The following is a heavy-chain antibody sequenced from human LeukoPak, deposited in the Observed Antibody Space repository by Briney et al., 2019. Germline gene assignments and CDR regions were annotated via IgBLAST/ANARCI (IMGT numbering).Heavy chain of an antibody. CDR1: GGSISISNSNW. CDR3: ARDLHGGNSFTSDWYFDL. CDR2: ISHSGST. V-gene: IGHV4-4*02. Sequence: SETLSLTCAVSGGSISISNSNWWSWVRQPPGKGLEWIGEISHSGSTNYNPSLKSRVTISVDKSKNQFSLKLSSVTAADTAVYYCARDLHGGNSFTSDWYFDLWGRGTLVTVSS. D-gene: IGHD4-23*01. J-gene: IGHJ2*01.